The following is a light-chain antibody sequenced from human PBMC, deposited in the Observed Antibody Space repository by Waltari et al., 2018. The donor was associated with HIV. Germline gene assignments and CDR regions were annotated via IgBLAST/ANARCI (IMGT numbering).Light chain of an antibody. J-gene: IGLJ2*01. Sequence: QSALTQPPHASGSPGQSVTIPCPGLSSDVGYYNYVSWYQLHPGDAHKIVIYEVNKRASGFPDRFSGSKSGNTASLTVSGLQPEDEADYYCTSYAGKNNLIFGGGTKLTVL. CDR3: TSYAGKNNLI. CDR1: SSDVGYYNY. CDR2: EVN. V-gene: IGLV2-8*01.